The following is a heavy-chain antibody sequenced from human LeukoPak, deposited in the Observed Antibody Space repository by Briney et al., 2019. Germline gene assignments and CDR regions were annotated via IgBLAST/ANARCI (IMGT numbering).Heavy chain of an antibody. D-gene: IGHD3-22*01. V-gene: IGHV4-34*01. CDR2: MNPSGST. CDR1: GGSFSGYY. Sequence: SETLSLTCAVYGGSFSGYYWTWMRQTPEKGLEWIGEMNPSGSTSYNPSLKSRVTISVDTSKNQFSLKLSSVTAADTAVYYCARGRQDVTMIVVVMTAVSYYLDVWGKGTTVTVS. CDR3: ARGRQDVTMIVVVMTAVSYYLDV. J-gene: IGHJ6*03.